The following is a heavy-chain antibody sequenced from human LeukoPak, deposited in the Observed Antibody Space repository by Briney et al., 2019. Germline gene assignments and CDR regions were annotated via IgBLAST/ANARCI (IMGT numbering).Heavy chain of an antibody. Sequence: GGSLRLFCAASGFTFSSYGMRLVRQAPGKGLEVVAFIRYDGSHKYYADYVKGRFTISRDNSKNTLYLQMNSLRAEDTAVYYCANEGVRYCSGGSCYPNTWGQGTLVTVSS. J-gene: IGHJ4*02. CDR3: ANEGVRYCSGGSCYPNT. V-gene: IGHV3-30*02. CDR2: IRYDGSHK. CDR1: GFTFSSYG. D-gene: IGHD2-15*01.